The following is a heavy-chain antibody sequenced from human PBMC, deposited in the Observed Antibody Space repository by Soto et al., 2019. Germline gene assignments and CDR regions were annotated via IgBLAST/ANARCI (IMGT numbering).Heavy chain of an antibody. D-gene: IGHD5-18*01. J-gene: IGHJ4*02. Sequence: GGSLRLSCAVSGFSFIGARMSWIRQVPGKGLEWVGHVKYGGATDYAAPVKGRFTISRDDSKGTMSLQMSSLKPEDTAVYYCAVDTAGFGQGEFEYWGQGALVTVSS. V-gene: IGHV3-15*01. CDR1: GFSFIGAR. CDR2: VKYGGAT. CDR3: AVDTAGFGQGEFEY.